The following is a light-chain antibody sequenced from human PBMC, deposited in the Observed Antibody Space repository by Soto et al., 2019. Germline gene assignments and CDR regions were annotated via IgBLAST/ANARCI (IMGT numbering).Light chain of an antibody. CDR2: DVN. V-gene: IGLV2-14*03. Sequence: QSVLTQPGSVSGSPGQSITISCTGTSSDVGGYKYVSWYQQHPGKAPKLMIYDVNNRPSGVPDRFSGSKSGNTASLTISGLLPEDEADYYCNSYTSSTTLVLFGGGTKLTVL. J-gene: IGLJ2*01. CDR3: NSYTSSTTLVL. CDR1: SSDVGGYKY.